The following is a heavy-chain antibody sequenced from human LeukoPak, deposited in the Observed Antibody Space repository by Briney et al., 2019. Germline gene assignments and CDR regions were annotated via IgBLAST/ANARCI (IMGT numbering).Heavy chain of an antibody. CDR3: ARGRKASITMIVVVLGGGNAFDI. D-gene: IGHD3-22*01. CDR2: ISSSSSYI. J-gene: IGHJ3*02. CDR1: GFTFSSYS. Sequence: PGGSLRLSCAASGFTFSSYSMNWVRQAPGKGLEWASSISSSSSYIYYADSVKGRFTISRDNAKNSLYLQMNSLRAEDTAVYYCARGRKASITMIVVVLGGGNAFDIWGQGTMVTVSS. V-gene: IGHV3-21*04.